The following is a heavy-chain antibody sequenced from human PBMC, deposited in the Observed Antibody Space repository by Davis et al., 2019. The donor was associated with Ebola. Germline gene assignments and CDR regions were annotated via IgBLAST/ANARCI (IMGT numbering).Heavy chain of an antibody. CDR2: ISAYSGNT. D-gene: IGHD6-13*01. CDR1: GYTFTSYG. CDR3: ARGSSSPY. Sequence: AASVKVSCKTSGYTFTSYGISWVRQAPGQGLEWMGWISAYSGNTNYAQKFQGRVTMTRDTSISTAYMELSRLRSDDTAVYYCARGSSSPYWGQGTLVTVSS. J-gene: IGHJ4*02. V-gene: IGHV1-18*04.